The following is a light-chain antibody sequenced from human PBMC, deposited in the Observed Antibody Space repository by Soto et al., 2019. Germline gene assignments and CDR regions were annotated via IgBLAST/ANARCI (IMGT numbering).Light chain of an antibody. CDR3: QQANIFPWT. Sequence: DIQMTQSPSSVSAPVGDRVTITCRASQGVGSWLAWYQQKPGKAPKLLIFAASSLQSGVPSRFSGSGSWTDFTLTISSLQPDDVASYYCQQANIFPWTFGQGTEVEIK. CDR2: AAS. V-gene: IGKV1-12*01. CDR1: QGVGSW. J-gene: IGKJ1*01.